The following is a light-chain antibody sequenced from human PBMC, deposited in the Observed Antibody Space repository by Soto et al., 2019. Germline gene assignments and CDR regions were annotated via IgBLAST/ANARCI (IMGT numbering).Light chain of an antibody. CDR3: SSYAGSNNLV. CDR2: EVT. Sequence: QSALTQPPSASGSPEQSVTISCTGTSSDVGGYNYVSWYQQYPGKAPKLMIYEVTKRPSGVPDRFSGSKSGNTASLTVSGLQAEDEADYYCSSYAGSNNLVFGGGTKLTVL. CDR1: SSDVGGYNY. J-gene: IGLJ2*01. V-gene: IGLV2-8*01.